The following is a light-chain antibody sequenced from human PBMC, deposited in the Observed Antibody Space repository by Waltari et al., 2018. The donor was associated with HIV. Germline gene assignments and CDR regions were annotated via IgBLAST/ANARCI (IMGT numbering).Light chain of an antibody. Sequence: QSVLTQPPSVSGAPGQRITISCTGSSSNIGAGFDVHWYPQLPGNAPKVLIDGNSKRPSGGPDRFSGSKAGTSASLAITGLQADDEGDYYCQSYDSSLRGHVFGSGTRVTVL. J-gene: IGLJ1*01. V-gene: IGLV1-40*01. CDR3: QSYDSSLRGHV. CDR2: GNS. CDR1: SSNIGAGFD.